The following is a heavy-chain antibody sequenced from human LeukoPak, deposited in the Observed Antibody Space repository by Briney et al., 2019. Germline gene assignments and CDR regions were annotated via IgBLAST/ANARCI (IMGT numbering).Heavy chain of an antibody. J-gene: IGHJ4*02. CDR3: AREMEPKGGGFDY. Sequence: GGSLRLSCAASGFTFSSYAMHWVRQAPGKGLEWVAVISYDGSNKYYADSVKGRFTISRDNSKNTLYLQMNSLRAEDTAVYYCAREMEPKGGGFDYWGQGTLVTVSS. V-gene: IGHV3-30-3*01. CDR2: ISYDGSNK. D-gene: IGHD1-1*01. CDR1: GFTFSSYA.